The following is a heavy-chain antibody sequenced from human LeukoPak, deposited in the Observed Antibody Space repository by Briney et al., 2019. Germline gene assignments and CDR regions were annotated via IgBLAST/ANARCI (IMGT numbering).Heavy chain of an antibody. CDR2: IKQDGSEK. CDR1: GFTFSSYW. V-gene: IGHV3-7*01. J-gene: IGHJ6*02. CDR3: ARERFGDMEDYGMDV. D-gene: IGHD3-10*01. Sequence: GGSLRLSCAASGFTFSSYWMSWVRQAPGKGLEWVANIKQDGSEKYYVDSVKGRFTISRDNAKTSLYLQMNSLRAEDTAVYYCARERFGDMEDYGMDVWGQGTTVTVSS.